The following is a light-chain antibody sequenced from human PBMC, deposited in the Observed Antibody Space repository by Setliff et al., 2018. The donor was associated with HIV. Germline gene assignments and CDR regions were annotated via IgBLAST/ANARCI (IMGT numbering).Light chain of an antibody. CDR1: SSDVGGYDY. Sequence: QSVLAQPASVSGSPGQSITISCTGTSSDVGGYDYVSWYQQHPGKAPKLMIHEVNKRPSGVPDRFSGSKSDNTASLTVSGLQAEDEADYYCSSYAGSNTPYVFGTGTKVTVL. CDR3: SSYAGSNTPYV. V-gene: IGLV2-8*01. CDR2: EVN. J-gene: IGLJ1*01.